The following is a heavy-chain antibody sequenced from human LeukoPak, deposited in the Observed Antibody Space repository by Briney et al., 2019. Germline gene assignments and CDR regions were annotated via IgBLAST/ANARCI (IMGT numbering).Heavy chain of an antibody. CDR1: GFTFSSYG. D-gene: IGHD6-13*01. CDR2: ISSSGSTI. CDR3: ARDGIAREYFQH. Sequence: PGGSLRLSCAASGFTFSSYGMHWVRQAPGKGLEWVSYISSSGSTIYYADSVKGRFTISRDNAKNSLYLQMNSLRAEDTAVYYCARDGIAREYFQHWGQGTLVTVSS. V-gene: IGHV3-48*04. J-gene: IGHJ1*01.